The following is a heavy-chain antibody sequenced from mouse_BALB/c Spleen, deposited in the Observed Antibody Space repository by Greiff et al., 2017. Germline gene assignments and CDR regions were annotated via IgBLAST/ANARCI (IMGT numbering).Heavy chain of an antibody. D-gene: IGHD1-1*01. J-gene: IGHJ2*01. CDR3: ARRGYGSSYYFDY. CDR1: GYTFTDYV. CDR2: IYPGSGST. V-gene: IGHV1-81*01. Sequence: QVQLQQSGPELVKPGASVKMSCKASGYTFTDYVISWVKQRTGQGLEWIGEIYPGSGSTYYNEKFKGKATLTADKSSNTAYMQLSSLTSEDSAVYFCARRGYGSSYYFDYWGQGTTLTVSS.